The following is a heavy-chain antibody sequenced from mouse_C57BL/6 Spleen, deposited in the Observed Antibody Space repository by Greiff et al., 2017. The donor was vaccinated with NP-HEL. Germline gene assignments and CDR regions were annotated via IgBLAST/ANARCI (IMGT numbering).Heavy chain of an antibody. CDR2: IDPENGDT. Sequence: VQLQQSGAELVRPGASVKLSCTASGFNIKDDYMHWVKQRPEQGLEWIGWIDPENGDTEYASKFQGKATITADTSSNTAYLQLSSLTSEDTAVYYCTTDYGSPYAMDYWGQGTSVTVSS. CDR3: TTDYGSPYAMDY. CDR1: GFNIKDDY. V-gene: IGHV14-4*01. J-gene: IGHJ4*01. D-gene: IGHD1-1*01.